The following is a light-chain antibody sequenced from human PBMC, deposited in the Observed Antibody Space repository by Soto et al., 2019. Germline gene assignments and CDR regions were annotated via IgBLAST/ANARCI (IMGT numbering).Light chain of an antibody. V-gene: IGLV1-51*01. CDR2: DNN. CDR1: SSNIGNNY. Sequence: QSALTQPPSVSAAPGQKVTISCSGSSSNIGNNYVSWYQQLPGTAPKLLIYDNNKRPSGIPDRFPGSKSGTSATLGITGLQTGDEADYYCGTWDSSLSAVFGGGTKLTVL. CDR3: GTWDSSLSAV. J-gene: IGLJ2*01.